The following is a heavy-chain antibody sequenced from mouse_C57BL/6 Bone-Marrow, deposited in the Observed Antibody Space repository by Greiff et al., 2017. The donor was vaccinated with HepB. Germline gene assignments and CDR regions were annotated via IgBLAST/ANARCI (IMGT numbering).Heavy chain of an antibody. Sequence: EVQLQQSGPGLVKPSQSLSLTCSVTGYSITSGYYWNWIRQFQGNKLEWMGYISYDGSNNYNPSLKNRISITRDTSKNQFFLKLNSVTTEDTATYYCAREGEGYYDYAMDYWGQGTSVTVSS. CDR2: ISYDGSN. J-gene: IGHJ4*01. CDR3: AREGEGYYDYAMDY. CDR1: GYSITSGYY. V-gene: IGHV3-6*01. D-gene: IGHD1-1*01.